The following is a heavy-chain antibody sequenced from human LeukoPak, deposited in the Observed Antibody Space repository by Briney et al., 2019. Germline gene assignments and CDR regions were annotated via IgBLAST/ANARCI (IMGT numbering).Heavy chain of an antibody. D-gene: IGHD3-22*01. V-gene: IGHV3-33*01. Sequence: GRSLRLSCAASGFTFSSYGMHWVRQAPGKGLEWVAVIWYDGSSKYYADSVKGRFTISRDNSKNTLYLQMNSLRAEDTAVYYCAREAVYYDSSGYYFDYWGQGTLVTVSS. J-gene: IGHJ4*02. CDR3: AREAVYYDSSGYYFDY. CDR1: GFTFSSYG. CDR2: IWYDGSSK.